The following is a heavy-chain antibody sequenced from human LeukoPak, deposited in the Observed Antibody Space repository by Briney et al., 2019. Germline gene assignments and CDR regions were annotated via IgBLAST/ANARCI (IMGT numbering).Heavy chain of an antibody. J-gene: IGHJ4*02. CDR1: GFTFSSYG. Sequence: GGSLRLSCAASGFTFSSYGMHWVRQAPGKGLEWVAVISYDGSNKYYADSVKGRFTISRGNSKNTLYLQMNSLRAEDTAVYYCAKARMRYSYDYYFDYWGQGTLVTVSS. CDR3: AKARMRYSYDYYFDY. CDR2: ISYDGSNK. D-gene: IGHD5-18*01. V-gene: IGHV3-30*18.